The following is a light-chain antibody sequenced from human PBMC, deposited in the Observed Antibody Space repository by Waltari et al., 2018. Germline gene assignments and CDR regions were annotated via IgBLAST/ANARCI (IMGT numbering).Light chain of an antibody. Sequence: EIVLTQSQGTLSLSPGERATLSCRASQSVRRALAWYQQKPGQAPRLLIYAASSRATGIPDRFSGSGSGTDFSLTISRLEPEDFAVYYCQHYVRLPVTFGQGTKVEIK. CDR2: AAS. J-gene: IGKJ1*01. V-gene: IGKV3-20*01. CDR3: QHYVRLPVT. CDR1: QSVRRA.